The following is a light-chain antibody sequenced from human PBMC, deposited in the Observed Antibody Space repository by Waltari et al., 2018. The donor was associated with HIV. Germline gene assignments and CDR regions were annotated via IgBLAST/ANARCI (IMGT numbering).Light chain of an antibody. CDR3: QSYDTSLSGSMV. CDR2: DND. CDR1: SSNIGSTYT. Sequence: QSVLTQPASVSGAPGQRVTISCTGSSSNIGSTYTLSWSRQFPGTAPSLLINDNDLRPSGVPDRFSGSKSGSSASLAITGLQADDEAVYYCQSYDTSLSGSMVFGAGTKLTVL. V-gene: IGLV1-40*01. J-gene: IGLJ2*01.